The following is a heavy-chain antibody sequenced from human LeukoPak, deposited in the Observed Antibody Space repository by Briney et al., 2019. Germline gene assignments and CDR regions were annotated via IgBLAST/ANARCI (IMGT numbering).Heavy chain of an antibody. V-gene: IGHV1-69*04. CDR1: GGIFSSYA. Sequence: SVKVSCKASGGIFSSYAISWVRQAPGQGLEWMGRIIPILGIANYAQKFQGRVTITADKSTSTAYMELSSLRSEDTAVYYCARFQEPDTPVAPSDYWGQGTLVTVSS. J-gene: IGHJ4*02. D-gene: IGHD6-19*01. CDR2: IIPILGIA. CDR3: ARFQEPDTPVAPSDY.